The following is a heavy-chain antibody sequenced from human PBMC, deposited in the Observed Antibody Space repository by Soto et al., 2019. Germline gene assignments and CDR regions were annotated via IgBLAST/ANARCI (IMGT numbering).Heavy chain of an antibody. CDR2: SGGSDGST. CDR3: AKPANRGGTIYSACDT. D-gene: IGHD2-15*01. J-gene: IGHJ3*02. V-gene: IGHV3-23*01. CDR1: GFTFSSYG. Sequence: GGSLRLSCAGSGFTFSSYGMSWVRQAPGKGLEWVSGSGGSDGSTFHADSVKGRFTISRDNSKNTLYLQMNSLRAEDTAVYHCAKPANRGGTIYSACDTWGQGKMVT.